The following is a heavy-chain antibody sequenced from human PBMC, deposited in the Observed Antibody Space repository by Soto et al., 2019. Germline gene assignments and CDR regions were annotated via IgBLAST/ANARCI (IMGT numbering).Heavy chain of an antibody. Sequence: GASVKVSCKASGYTFTSYGISWVRQAPGQGLEWMGWISAYNGNTNYAQKLQGRVTMTTDTSTSTAYMELRSLRSDDTAVYYCARAEEYYYDSSGYLFDYWGQGTLVTVSS. CDR2: ISAYNGNT. D-gene: IGHD3-22*01. J-gene: IGHJ4*02. V-gene: IGHV1-18*01. CDR3: ARAEEYYYDSSGYLFDY. CDR1: GYTFTSYG.